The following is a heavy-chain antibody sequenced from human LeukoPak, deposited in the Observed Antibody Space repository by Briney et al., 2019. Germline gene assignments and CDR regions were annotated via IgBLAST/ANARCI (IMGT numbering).Heavy chain of an antibody. CDR3: TRDPGWLEFDY. D-gene: IGHD5-12*01. Sequence: SQTLSLTCAISGDSVSSNSVAWNWIRQSPSRGLEWLGRTYYKSKWFNEYAPSVQSRISINPDTSKNQFSLQLNSLTPDDTAVYCTRDPGWLEFDYWGQGTLVTVSS. V-gene: IGHV6-1*01. CDR1: GDSVSSNSVA. J-gene: IGHJ4*02. CDR2: TYYKSKWFN.